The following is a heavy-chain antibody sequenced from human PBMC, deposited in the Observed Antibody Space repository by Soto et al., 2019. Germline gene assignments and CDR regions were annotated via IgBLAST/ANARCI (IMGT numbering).Heavy chain of an antibody. D-gene: IGHD4-17*01. CDR3: YCALVCLFNDTATTEIYT. CDR2: IYPGDSDT. V-gene: IGHV5-51*01. Sequence: PGESLKISCKSSEYSFTSYWIGWVRQMPGKGLEWMGIIYPGDSDTRYSPSFQGQVTISADKSISTAYLQWSSLKASDTAMYYCYCALVCLFNDTATTEIYTRGQG. CDR1: EYSFTSYW. J-gene: IGHJ3*01.